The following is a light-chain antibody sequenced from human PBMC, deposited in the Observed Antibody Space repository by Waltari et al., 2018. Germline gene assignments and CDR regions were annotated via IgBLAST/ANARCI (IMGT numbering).Light chain of an antibody. CDR2: DVS. CDR1: QSVANY. Sequence: DIVLTQSPATLSLSPGERATISCRASQSVANYLAWYQQKPGQAPRLLIYDVSNRATDIPARFSVSGFATDFTLTISDLKPEDIAVYYCQQRNKWPVTFGGGTKVEIK. V-gene: IGKV3-11*01. J-gene: IGKJ4*01. CDR3: QQRNKWPVT.